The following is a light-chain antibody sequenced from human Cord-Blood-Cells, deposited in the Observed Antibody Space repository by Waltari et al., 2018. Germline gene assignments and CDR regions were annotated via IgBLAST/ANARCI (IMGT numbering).Light chain of an antibody. CDR3: MIWHSSAWV. J-gene: IGLJ3*02. V-gene: IGLV5-45*01. Sequence: QAVLTQPASLSASPGASASLTGTLRSGINVGTYRIYWYQQKPGSPPQYLLRYKSDSDKHQGSGVPSRFSGSKDASANAGILLISGLQSEDEADYYCMIWHSSAWVFGGGTKLTVL. CDR1: SGINVGTYR. CDR2: YKSDSDK.